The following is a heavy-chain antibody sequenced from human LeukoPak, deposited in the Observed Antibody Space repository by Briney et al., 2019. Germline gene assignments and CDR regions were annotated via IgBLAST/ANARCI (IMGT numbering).Heavy chain of an antibody. CDR3: ARQILTGYYWGHYFDY. J-gene: IGHJ4*02. CDR2: INHSGST. D-gene: IGHD3-9*01. CDR1: GGSFSGYY. Sequence: PSETLSLTCAVYGGSFSGYYWSWIRQPPGKGLEWIGEINHSGSTNYNPSLKSRVTISVDTSKNQFSLKLSSVTAADTAVYYCARQILTGYYWGHYFDYWGQGTLVTVSS. V-gene: IGHV4-34*01.